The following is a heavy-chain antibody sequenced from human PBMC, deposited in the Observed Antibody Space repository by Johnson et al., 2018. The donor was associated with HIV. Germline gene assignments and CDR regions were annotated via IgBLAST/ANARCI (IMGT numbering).Heavy chain of an antibody. D-gene: IGHD1-26*01. CDR2: IWYDGSNK. CDR1: GFTFSSYG. J-gene: IGHJ3*02. Sequence: QEKLVESGGGVVQPGRSLRLSCAASGFTFSSYGMHWVRQAPGKGLEWVAVIWYDGSNKYYADSVKGRFTISRDNSKNTLYLLMSSLRTEDTAVYYCAKRYSGSLRDAVDIWGQGTMVTVSS. V-gene: IGHV3-33*06. CDR3: AKRYSGSLRDAVDI.